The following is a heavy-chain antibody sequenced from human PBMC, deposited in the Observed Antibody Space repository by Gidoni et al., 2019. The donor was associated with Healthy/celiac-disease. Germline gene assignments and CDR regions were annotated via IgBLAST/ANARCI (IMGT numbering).Heavy chain of an antibody. D-gene: IGHD3-3*01. J-gene: IGHJ3*02. Sequence: EVQLLESGGGLVQPGGSLRLSCAASGFTFSSYAMSWVRQAPGKGLEWVSAISGGGGSTYYADSVKGRLTISRDNSKNTLYLQMNSLRAEDTAVYYCAKGAYYDFWSGYRADAFDIWGQGTMVTVSS. CDR3: AKGAYYDFWSGYRADAFDI. V-gene: IGHV3-23*01. CDR2: ISGGGGST. CDR1: GFTFSSYA.